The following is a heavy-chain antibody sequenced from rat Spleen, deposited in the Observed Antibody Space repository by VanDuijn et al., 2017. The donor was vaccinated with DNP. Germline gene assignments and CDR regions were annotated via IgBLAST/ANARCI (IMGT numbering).Heavy chain of an antibody. V-gene: IGHV5-27*01. CDR2: ISPSGGST. J-gene: IGHJ2*01. D-gene: IGHD1-6*01. CDR3: ATLDGYYGLFDY. Sequence: EVQLVESGGDLVQPGRSLKFSCAASGFTFSNYDMAWVRQAPTKGLEWVASISPSGGSTYYRDSVKGRFTISRDNAKSTLYLQMDSLRSEDTATYYCATLDGYYGLFDYWGQGVMVTVSS. CDR1: GFTFSNYD.